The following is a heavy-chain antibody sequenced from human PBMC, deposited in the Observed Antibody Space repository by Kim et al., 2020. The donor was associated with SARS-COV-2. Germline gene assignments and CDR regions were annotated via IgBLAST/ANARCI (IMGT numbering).Heavy chain of an antibody. D-gene: IGHD5-12*01. J-gene: IGHJ4*02. V-gene: IGHV1-69*13. CDR1: GGTFSSYA. Sequence: SVKVSCKASGGTFSSYAISWVRQAPGQGLEWMGGIIPIFGTANYAQKFQGRVTITADESTSTAYMELSSLRSEDTAVYYCARARDGYNYGFDYWGQGTLVTVSS. CDR2: IIPIFGTA. CDR3: ARARDGYNYGFDY.